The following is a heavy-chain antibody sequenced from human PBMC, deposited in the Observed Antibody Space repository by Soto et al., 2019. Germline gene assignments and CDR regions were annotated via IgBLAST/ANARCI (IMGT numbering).Heavy chain of an antibody. J-gene: IGHJ6*02. V-gene: IGHV1-18*01. CDR2: ISAYNGNT. CDR3: ARDRTVVAALWEYYYYGMDV. Sequence: QVQLVQSGAEVKKPGASVKVSCKASGYTFTSYGISWVRQAPGQGLEWMGWISAYNGNTNYAQKLQRRVTMTTDTSTSTAYMELRSLRSDDTAVYYCARDRTVVAALWEYYYYGMDVWGQGTTVTVSS. D-gene: IGHD2-15*01. CDR1: GYTFTSYG.